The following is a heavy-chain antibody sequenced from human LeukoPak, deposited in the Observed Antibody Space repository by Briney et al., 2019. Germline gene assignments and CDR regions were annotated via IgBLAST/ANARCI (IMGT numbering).Heavy chain of an antibody. Sequence: GGSLRLSCAASGFTFSNYWMNWVRQAPGKGLEWVATINQDGNEKYYVDSVKGRFSISRDNAKNSLYLQMNSLRAEDTAVYYCARDNDYFDYWGQGTLVTVSS. CDR2: INQDGNEK. CDR1: GFTFSNYW. V-gene: IGHV3-7*05. CDR3: ARDNDYFDY. J-gene: IGHJ4*02.